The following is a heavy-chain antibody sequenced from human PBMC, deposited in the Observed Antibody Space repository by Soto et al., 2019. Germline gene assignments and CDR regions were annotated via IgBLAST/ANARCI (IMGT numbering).Heavy chain of an antibody. CDR2: IYHSGST. D-gene: IGHD3-10*01. CDR3: ARVGLLWFGEFQRRQREYYYYMDV. V-gene: IGHV4-4*02. Sequence: SETLSLTCAVSSGSISSSNWWSWVRQSPGKGLEWIGEIYHSGSTNYNPSLKSRVTISVDKSKNQFSLKLSSVTAADTAVYYCARVGLLWFGEFQRRQREYYYYMDVWGKGTTVTVSS. CDR1: SGSISSSNW. J-gene: IGHJ6*03.